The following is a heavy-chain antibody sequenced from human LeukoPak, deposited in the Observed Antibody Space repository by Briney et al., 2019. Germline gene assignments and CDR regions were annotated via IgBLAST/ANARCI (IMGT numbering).Heavy chain of an antibody. CDR3: ARGYCSSTSCYTPVY. V-gene: IGHV1-46*03. Sequence: ASVKVSCKASGYTFTSYYMHWLRQAPGQGLEWMGIINPSGGSTSYAQKFQGRVTITRDTSTSTVYMELSSLRSEDTAVYYCARGYCSSTSCYTPVYWGQGTLVTVSS. D-gene: IGHD2-2*02. CDR2: INPSGGST. CDR1: GYTFTSYY. J-gene: IGHJ4*02.